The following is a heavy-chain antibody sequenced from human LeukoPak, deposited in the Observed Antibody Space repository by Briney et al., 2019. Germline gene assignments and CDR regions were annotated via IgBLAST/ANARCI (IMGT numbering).Heavy chain of an antibody. V-gene: IGHV4-39*01. J-gene: IGHJ4*02. CDR1: GGSISSNNYY. Sequence: SETLSLTCTVSGGSISSNNYYWGWIRQPPGKGLEWIGSIYYSGSNYNNPSLKSRVTISVDTTKNQFSLKLTSVPAADTAVYYCASSPSGYWWNFDCWGQGTLVTVSS. CDR2: IYYSGSN. D-gene: IGHD3-22*01. CDR3: ASSPSGYWWNFDC.